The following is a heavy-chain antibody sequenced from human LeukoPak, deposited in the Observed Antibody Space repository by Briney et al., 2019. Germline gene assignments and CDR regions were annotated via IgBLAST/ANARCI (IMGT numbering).Heavy chain of an antibody. CDR2: ISAYNGNT. D-gene: IGHD1-1*01. CDR1: GYTFTSYG. CDR3: ARDDRSNTWSWFDP. V-gene: IGHV1-18*01. Sequence: GASVKVSCKASGYTFTSYGISWVRQASGQGLEWMGWISAYNGNTQYAQKLQGRVTMTTDTSTSTAYMELRSLRSDDTAVYYCARDDRSNTWSWFDPWGQGTLVTVSS. J-gene: IGHJ5*02.